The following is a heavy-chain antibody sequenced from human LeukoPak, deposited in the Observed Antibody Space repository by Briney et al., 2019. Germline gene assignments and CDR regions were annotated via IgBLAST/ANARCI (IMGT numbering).Heavy chain of an antibody. CDR2: IYTSGST. Sequence: SETLSLTFTVSGGSISSGSYYWSWIRQPAGKGLEWIGRIYTSGSTNYNPSLKSRVTISVDTSKNQFSLKLSSVTAADTAVYYCASSFVVVPAAPGLGVYDAFDIWGQGTMVTVSS. CDR1: GGSISSGSYY. CDR3: ASSFVVVPAAPGLGVYDAFDI. D-gene: IGHD2-2*01. V-gene: IGHV4-61*02. J-gene: IGHJ3*02.